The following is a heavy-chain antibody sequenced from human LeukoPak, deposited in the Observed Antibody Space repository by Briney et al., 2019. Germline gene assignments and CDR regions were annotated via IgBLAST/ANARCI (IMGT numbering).Heavy chain of an antibody. CDR1: GYTLTELS. CDR2: FDPEDGET. D-gene: IGHD6-13*01. V-gene: IGHV1-24*01. J-gene: IGHJ4*02. Sequence: GASVNVSCKVSGYTLTELSMHWVRQAPGKGLEWMGGFDPEDGETIYAQKFQGRVTMTEDTSTDTAYMELSSLRSEDTAVYYCATLQAAGTGIDYWGQGTLVTVSS. CDR3: ATLQAAGTGIDY.